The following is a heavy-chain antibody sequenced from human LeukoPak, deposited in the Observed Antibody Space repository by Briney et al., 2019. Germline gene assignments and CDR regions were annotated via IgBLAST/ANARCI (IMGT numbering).Heavy chain of an antibody. J-gene: IGHJ4*02. CDR1: GFTFSSYA. V-gene: IGHV3-23*01. CDR3: ATGHSYGYDY. D-gene: IGHD5-18*01. CDR2: ISGSGGST. Sequence: GSLRLSCAASGFTFSSYAMSWVRQAPGKGLEWVSAISGSGGSTYYADSVKGRFTISRDNAKNTLYLQMNSLRADDSGVYYCATGHSYGYDYWGQGVLVTVSS.